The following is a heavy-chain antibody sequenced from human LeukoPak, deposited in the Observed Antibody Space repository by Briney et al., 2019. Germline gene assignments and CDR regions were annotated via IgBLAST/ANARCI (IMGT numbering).Heavy chain of an antibody. Sequence: GASVKVSCKASGGTFSSYAISWVRQAPGQGLEWMGWINPNSGGTNYAQKFQGRVTMTRDTSISTAYMELSRLRSDDTAVYYCARDWVLVVPAAMDSPDAFDIWGQGTMVTVSS. CDR3: ARDWVLVVPAAMDSPDAFDI. D-gene: IGHD2-2*01. CDR1: GGTFSSYA. J-gene: IGHJ3*02. CDR2: INPNSGGT. V-gene: IGHV1-2*02.